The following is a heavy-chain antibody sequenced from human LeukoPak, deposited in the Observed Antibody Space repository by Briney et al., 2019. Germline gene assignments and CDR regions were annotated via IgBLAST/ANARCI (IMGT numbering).Heavy chain of an antibody. CDR2: IYTSGST. Sequence: SQTLSLTCTVSGGSISSASYYWSWIRQPAGKGLEWIGRIYTSGSTNYNPSLKSRVTISVDTSKNQFSLKLSSVTAADTAVYYCASVNYYDSSGPTYDAFDIWGQGTMVTVSS. J-gene: IGHJ3*02. CDR1: GGSISSASYY. V-gene: IGHV4-61*02. D-gene: IGHD3-22*01. CDR3: ASVNYYDSSGPTYDAFDI.